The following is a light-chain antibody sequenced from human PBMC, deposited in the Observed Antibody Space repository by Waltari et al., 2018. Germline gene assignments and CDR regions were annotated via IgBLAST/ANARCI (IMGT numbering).Light chain of an antibody. Sequence: EIVLTQSPVTLSLSPGERATLSCRASQSVSRTLAGYQQKPGQAPRLLIYDASTRATGIPDRFSGSGFGTDFSLTISRLEPEDFAVYYCQKYGTLPATFGQGTTVEIK. CDR1: QSVSRT. CDR2: DAS. CDR3: QKYGTLPAT. V-gene: IGKV3-20*01. J-gene: IGKJ1*01.